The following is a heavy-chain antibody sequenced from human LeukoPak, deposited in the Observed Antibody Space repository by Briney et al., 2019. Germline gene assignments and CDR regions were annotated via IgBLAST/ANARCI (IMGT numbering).Heavy chain of an antibody. J-gene: IGHJ3*02. CDR3: GRDLNWGAFDI. CDR2: VRANGETT. V-gene: IGHV3-23*01. D-gene: IGHD7-27*01. CDR1: GFTFSSYS. Sequence: GGSLRLSCAASGFTFSSYSMNWVRQAPGKGLEWVSGVRANGETTYYADSVRGRFTISRDNSRSMVWLQMNSLTAEDTAMYYCGRDLNWGAFDIRGLGTLVTVSS.